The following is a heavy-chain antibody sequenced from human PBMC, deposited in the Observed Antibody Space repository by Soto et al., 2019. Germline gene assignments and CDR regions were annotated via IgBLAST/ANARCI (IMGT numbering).Heavy chain of an antibody. D-gene: IGHD1-7*01. CDR1: GFTFSSYA. V-gene: IGHV3-23*01. J-gene: IGHJ3*02. CDR2: ISGSGGST. Sequence: GGSLRLSCAASGFTFSSYAMSWVRQAPGKGLEWVSAISGSGGSTYYADSVKGRFTISRDNSKNTLYLQMNSLRAEDTAVYYCAKDKGDWNYVADAFDIWGQGTMVTVSS. CDR3: AKDKGDWNYVADAFDI.